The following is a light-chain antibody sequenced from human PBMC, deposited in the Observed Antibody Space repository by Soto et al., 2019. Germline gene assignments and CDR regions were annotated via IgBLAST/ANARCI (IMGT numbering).Light chain of an antibody. CDR2: GNN. CDR3: QSYDSSLKL. V-gene: IGLV1-40*01. CDR1: SSNIGAGYD. Sequence: QSVLTQPPSVSGAPGQRVTISCTGSSSNIGAGYDVHWYQQLPGTAPKLLIYGNNNRPSGVPDRFSGSKSGTSASLAITGLQAEDEAIYYCQSYDSSLKLFGGGTKLTVL. J-gene: IGLJ2*01.